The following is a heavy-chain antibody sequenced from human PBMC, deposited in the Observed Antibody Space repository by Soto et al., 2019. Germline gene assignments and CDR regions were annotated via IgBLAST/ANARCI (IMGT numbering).Heavy chain of an antibody. D-gene: IGHD3-22*01. CDR3: AKSEIVVVPSDY. J-gene: IGHJ4*02. CDR2: IYSCGST. Sequence: GGSLRLSCAASGFTVSSNYMSWVRQAPGKGLEWVSVIYSCGSTYYADSVKGRFTISRDNSKNTLYLQMNSLRAEDTAVYYCAKSEIVVVPSDYWGQGTLVTVSS. CDR1: GFTVSSNY. V-gene: IGHV3-53*01.